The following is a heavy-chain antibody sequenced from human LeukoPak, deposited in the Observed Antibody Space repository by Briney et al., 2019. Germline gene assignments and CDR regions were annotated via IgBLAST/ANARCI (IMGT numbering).Heavy chain of an antibody. Sequence: GSLRLSCAASGFTFSSYALHWVRQDPGKGLEWVAVISYDGSNKYYADSVKGRFTISRDSSKNTLYLQMNSLRAEDTAVYYCARDRAMSFDYWGRGTLVTVSS. D-gene: IGHD2-2*01. V-gene: IGHV3-30-3*01. J-gene: IGHJ4*02. CDR3: ARDRAMSFDY. CDR1: GFTFSSYA. CDR2: ISYDGSNK.